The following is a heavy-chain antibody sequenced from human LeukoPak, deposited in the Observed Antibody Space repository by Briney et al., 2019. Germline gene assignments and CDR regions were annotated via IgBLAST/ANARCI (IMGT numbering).Heavy chain of an antibody. J-gene: IGHJ5*02. CDR3: ARDPRIAAAGTFWFDP. V-gene: IGHV4-61*01. CDR1: GGSVSSGSYY. CDR2: IYYSGST. Sequence: SETLSLTCTVSGGSVSSGSYYWSWIRQPPGKGLEWIGYIYYSGSTNYNPSLKSRVTISVDTSKSQFSLKLSSVPAADTAVYYCARDPRIAAAGTFWFDPWGQGTLVTVSS. D-gene: IGHD6-13*01.